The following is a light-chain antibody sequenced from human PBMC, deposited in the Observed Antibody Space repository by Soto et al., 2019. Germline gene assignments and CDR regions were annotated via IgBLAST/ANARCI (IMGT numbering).Light chain of an antibody. V-gene: IGKV1-9*01. CDR3: QQLNSYPIT. J-gene: IGKJ5*01. CDR2: AAS. Sequence: DIQLTQSPSTLSASVGDRVTITCRASQGISSYLAWYQQKPGKAPKLLIYAASTLQSGVPSRFSGSGSGTEFTLTISRLQPEDVSTYYCQQLNSYPITFGQGTRLEIK. CDR1: QGISSY.